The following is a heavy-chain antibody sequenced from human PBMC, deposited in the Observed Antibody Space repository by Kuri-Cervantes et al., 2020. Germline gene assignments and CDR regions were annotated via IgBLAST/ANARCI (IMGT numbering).Heavy chain of an antibody. Sequence: SETLSLTCTVSGGSISSYYWSWIRQPPGKGLEWIGYIYYSGSTYYNPSLKSRVTISVDTSKNQFSLKLSSVTAADTAVYYCARHESIAAPLDYWGQGTLVTVSS. D-gene: IGHD6-6*01. J-gene: IGHJ4*02. CDR3: ARHESIAAPLDY. V-gene: IGHV4-59*08. CDR1: GGSISSYY. CDR2: IYYSGST.